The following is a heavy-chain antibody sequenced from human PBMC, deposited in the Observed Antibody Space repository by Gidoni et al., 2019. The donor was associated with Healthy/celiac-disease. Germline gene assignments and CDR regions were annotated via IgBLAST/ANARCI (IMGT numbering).Heavy chain of an antibody. CDR1: GFTVSSNY. CDR2: IYSGGST. J-gene: IGHJ3*02. V-gene: IGHV3-66*02. CDR3: ARDLKPIVGATMSAGVGAFDI. D-gene: IGHD1-26*01. Sequence: EVQLVESGGGLVQPGGSLRLSCAASGFTVSSNYMSWVRQAPGKGLEWVSVIYSGGSTYYADSVKGRFTISRDNSKNTLYLQMNSLRAEDTAVYYCARDLKPIVGATMSAGVGAFDIWGQGTMVTVSS.